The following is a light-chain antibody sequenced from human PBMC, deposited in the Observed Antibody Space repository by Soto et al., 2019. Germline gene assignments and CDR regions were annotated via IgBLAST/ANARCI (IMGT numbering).Light chain of an antibody. J-gene: IGKJ4*01. V-gene: IGKV3-15*01. CDR1: QSVSSN. CDR2: GAS. Sequence: EIVMTQSPATLSVSPGERATLSCRASQSVSSNLAWYQQKAGQVPRLLMYGASTRATGIPARFSGSGSGTDFTLTISSLQSEDFAVYYCQQYNNWPLTFGGGTKVEIK. CDR3: QQYNNWPLT.